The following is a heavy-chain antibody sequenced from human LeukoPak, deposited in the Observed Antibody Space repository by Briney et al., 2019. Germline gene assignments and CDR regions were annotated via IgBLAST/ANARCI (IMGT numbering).Heavy chain of an antibody. Sequence: GGSLRLSCAASGFTFSSYWMSWVRQAPGKGLEWVANIKQDGSEKYYVDSVKGRFTISRDNATDTLYLQMNSLRAEDTAVYYCARDGGGSSGYHWGLGYWGQGTLVTVSS. D-gene: IGHD3-22*01. CDR2: IKQDGSEK. J-gene: IGHJ4*02. CDR3: ARDGGGSSGYHWGLGY. CDR1: GFTFSSYW. V-gene: IGHV3-7*01.